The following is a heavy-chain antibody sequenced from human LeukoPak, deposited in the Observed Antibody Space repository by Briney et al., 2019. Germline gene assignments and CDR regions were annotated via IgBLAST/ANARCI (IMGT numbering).Heavy chain of an antibody. J-gene: IGHJ4*02. V-gene: IGHV3-48*03. CDR3: ARERSGWLFDY. Sequence: GGSLRLSCVASGFTFSSYEMNWVRQAPGKGLEWLSYIGSSDSTTHYADSVKGRFTISRDNAKNSLYLQMNSLRAEDTAVYYCARERSGWLFDYWGQGTLVTVSS. CDR1: GFTFSSYE. D-gene: IGHD6-19*01. CDR2: IGSSDSTT.